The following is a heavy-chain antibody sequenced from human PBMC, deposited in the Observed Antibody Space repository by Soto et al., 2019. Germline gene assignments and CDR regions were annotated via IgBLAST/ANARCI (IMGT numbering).Heavy chain of an antibody. CDR1: GGTFSRHS. V-gene: IGHV1-69*01. CDR2: IIPMFGTA. CDR3: ARGWGYETTDYYFAY. Sequence: QVQLVQSGAEVKKPGSSVKVSCKASGGTFSRHSVSWVRQAPGQGLEWMGGIIPMFGTANHAQKFQGRVTITADESTSTVFLELRSLRSDDTAIYYCARGWGYETTDYYFAYWGQGTQVSVSS. J-gene: IGHJ4*02. D-gene: IGHD3-10*01.